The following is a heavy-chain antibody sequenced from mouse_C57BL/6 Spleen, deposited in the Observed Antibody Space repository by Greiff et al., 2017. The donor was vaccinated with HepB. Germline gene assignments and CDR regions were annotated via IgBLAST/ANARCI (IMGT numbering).Heavy chain of an antibody. CDR1: GYSITSGYY. V-gene: IGHV3-6*01. CDR3: ARGYYGSSIFFDY. D-gene: IGHD1-1*01. CDR2: ISYDGSN. Sequence: EVQLQQSGPGLVKPSQSLSLTCSVTGYSITSGYYWNWIRQFPGNKLEWMGYISYDGSNNYNPSLKNRISITRDTSKNQFFLKLNSVTTEDTATYYCARGYYGSSIFFDYWGQGTTLTVSS. J-gene: IGHJ2*01.